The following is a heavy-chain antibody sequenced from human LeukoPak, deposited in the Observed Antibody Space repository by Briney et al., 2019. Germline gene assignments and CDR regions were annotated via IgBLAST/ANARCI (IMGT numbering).Heavy chain of an antibody. J-gene: IGHJ4*02. CDR2: GIPVMGRA. CDR1: GGTFSSTV. D-gene: IGHD4/OR15-4a*01. CDR3: ARDVFSRYPHYGGSVHD. V-gene: IGHV1-69*05. Sequence: SVKVSRKASGGTFSSTVISWLRQAPGQGLEWMGGGIPVMGRANYAQKLQGRVTITTDESTGTVYMELSSVISEDTGVYYGARDVFSRYPHYGGSVHDWGQGTLVTDSS.